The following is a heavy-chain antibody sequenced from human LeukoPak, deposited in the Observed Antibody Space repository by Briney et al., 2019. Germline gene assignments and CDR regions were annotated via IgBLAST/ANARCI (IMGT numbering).Heavy chain of an antibody. CDR3: ARQAGVT. V-gene: IGHV3-7*01. J-gene: IGHJ5*02. CDR2: IKGDASEK. Sequence: GGSLTLPCAVSGFSINNYWMTWYRQAPGKGLECVAHIKGDASEKYYLDSVKGRFTISRDNAKNSLYLQTNSLRAEDTAVYYCARQAGVTWGQGTLVTVSS. CDR1: GFSINNYW. D-gene: IGHD6-19*01.